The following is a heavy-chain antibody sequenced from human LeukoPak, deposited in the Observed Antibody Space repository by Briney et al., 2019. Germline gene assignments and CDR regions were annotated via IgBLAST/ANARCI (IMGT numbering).Heavy chain of an antibody. Sequence: PGGSLRLSCAASGFTVSSNYMSWVRQAPGKGLEWVSVIYSGGSTYYADSVQGRFTISRDNSKNTLYLQMNSLRAEDTAAYYCARDHYDFWSGYSGVNWFDPWGQGTLVTVSS. J-gene: IGHJ5*02. CDR1: GFTVSSNY. D-gene: IGHD3-3*01. CDR2: IYSGGST. CDR3: ARDHYDFWSGYSGVNWFDP. V-gene: IGHV3-66*02.